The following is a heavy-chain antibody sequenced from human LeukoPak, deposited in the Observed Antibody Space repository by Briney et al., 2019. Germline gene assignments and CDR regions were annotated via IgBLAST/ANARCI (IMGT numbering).Heavy chain of an antibody. Sequence: ASVKVSCKASGGTFSSYAISWVRQAPRQGLEWMGGIIPIFGTANYAQKFQGRVTITTDESTSTAYMELSSLRSEDTAVYYCARGYYYDSSGYYYWNEFDYWGQGTLVTVSS. J-gene: IGHJ4*02. V-gene: IGHV1-69*05. D-gene: IGHD3-22*01. CDR1: GGTFSSYA. CDR2: IIPIFGTA. CDR3: ARGYYYDSSGYYYWNEFDY.